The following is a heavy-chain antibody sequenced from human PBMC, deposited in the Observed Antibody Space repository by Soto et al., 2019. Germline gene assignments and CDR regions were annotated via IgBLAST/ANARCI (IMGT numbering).Heavy chain of an antibody. CDR2: ISYDGTNA. V-gene: IGHV3-30*18. Sequence: QVQLVESGGGVVQPGRSLRLSCTASGFIFSAYGLHWVRQPPGKGLEWVAVISYDGTNAYYADSVKGRFTISRDDSKNTVYLQMTSLRGEDTAVYYCAKARQGYTYGPDYWGQGTLVTVSS. CDR1: GFIFSAYG. J-gene: IGHJ4*02. CDR3: AKARQGYTYGPDY. D-gene: IGHD5-18*01.